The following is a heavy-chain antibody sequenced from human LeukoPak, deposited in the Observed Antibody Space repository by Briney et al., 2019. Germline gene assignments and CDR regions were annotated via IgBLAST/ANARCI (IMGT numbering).Heavy chain of an antibody. CDR3: ARQWPFLDAFDI. CDR1: GYTLTELS. Sequence: GASVKVSCKVSGYTLTELSMHWVRQAPGKGLVWMGGFDPEDGETIYAQKFQGRVTMTEDTSTDTAYMELSSLRSEDTAVYYCARQWPFLDAFDIWGQGTMVTVSS. D-gene: IGHD6-19*01. CDR2: FDPEDGET. V-gene: IGHV1-24*01. J-gene: IGHJ3*02.